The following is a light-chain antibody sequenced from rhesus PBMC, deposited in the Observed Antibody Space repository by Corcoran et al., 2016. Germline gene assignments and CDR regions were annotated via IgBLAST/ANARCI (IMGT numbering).Light chain of an antibody. J-gene: IGLJ1*01. CDR3: CSYRSGSTFI. CDR2: SVS. CDR1: SSGIASYSD. V-gene: IGLV2-26*02. Sequence: QAALTQPPSVSKSLGQSVTISCPGTSSGIASYSDVSWYQQHPGKAPRLLIYSVSNRPSGVSDRFSGFKSGSTASLTISGLQAEDEAIYYYCSYRSGSTFIFGAGTRLTVL.